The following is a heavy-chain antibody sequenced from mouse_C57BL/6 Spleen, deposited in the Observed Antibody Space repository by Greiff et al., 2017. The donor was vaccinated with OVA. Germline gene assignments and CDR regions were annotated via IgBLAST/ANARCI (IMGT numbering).Heavy chain of an antibody. CDR3: ARDYYGSSYPWFAY. D-gene: IGHD1-1*01. Sequence: EVKLMESGGGLVKPGGSLKLSCAASGFTFSSYAMSWVRQTPEKRLEWVATISDGGSYTYYPDNVKGRFTISRDNAKNNMYLQMSHLKSEDTAMYYCARDYYGSSYPWFAYWGQGTLVTVSA. J-gene: IGHJ3*01. V-gene: IGHV5-4*01. CDR2: ISDGGSYT. CDR1: GFTFSSYA.